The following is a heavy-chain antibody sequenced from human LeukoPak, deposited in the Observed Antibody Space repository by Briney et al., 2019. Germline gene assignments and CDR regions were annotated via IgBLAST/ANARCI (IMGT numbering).Heavy chain of an antibody. CDR2: ICGSGGCT. J-gene: IGHJ4*02. V-gene: IGHV3-23*01. D-gene: IGHD6-19*01. CDR3: AKTTVGYSSGRYPGWPADC. Sequence: GGSLRLSCEASGFTFNTYAIYWVRHAPGKGLEWVSGICGSGGCTYYADSVKGRFTISRDNSKNTVYLQMNSLTADDTAVYYCAKTTVGYSSGRYPGWPADCWGQGTLVTVSS. CDR1: GFTFNTYA.